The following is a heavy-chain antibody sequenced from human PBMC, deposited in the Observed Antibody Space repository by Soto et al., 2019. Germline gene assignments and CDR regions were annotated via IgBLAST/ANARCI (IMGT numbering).Heavy chain of an antibody. CDR2: ISAYNGNT. J-gene: IGHJ4*02. D-gene: IGHD2-2*01. V-gene: IGHV1-18*01. Sequence: ASVKVSCKASGYTFTSYGISWVRQAPGQGLEWMGWISAYNGNTNYAQKLQGRVTMTTDTSTSTAYMELRSLRSDDTAVYYCAREGGYGSSTSCYAQKGFDYWGQGTLVTSPQ. CDR3: AREGGYGSSTSCYAQKGFDY. CDR1: GYTFTSYG.